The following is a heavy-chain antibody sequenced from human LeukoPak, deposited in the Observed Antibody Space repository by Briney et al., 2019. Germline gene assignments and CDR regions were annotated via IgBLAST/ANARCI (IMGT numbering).Heavy chain of an antibody. CDR3: ARDRIDYDILTGQGTTLFDP. CDR2: INPNSGGT. CDR1: GYXFTGYY. D-gene: IGHD3-9*01. V-gene: IGHV1-2*02. Sequence: ASVKVSCRASGYXFTGYYMHWVRQAPGQGLEWMGWINPNSGGTNYAQKFQGRVTMTRDTSISTAYMELSRLRSDDTAVYYCARDRIDYDILTGQGTTLFDPWGQGTLVTVSS. J-gene: IGHJ5*02.